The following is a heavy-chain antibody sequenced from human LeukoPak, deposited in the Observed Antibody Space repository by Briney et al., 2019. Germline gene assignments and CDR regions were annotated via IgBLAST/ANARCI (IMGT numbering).Heavy chain of an antibody. CDR2: ISSSSTI. CDR3: ARYGNSDDKSFDY. V-gene: IGHV3-48*02. CDR1: GFTFSRYS. J-gene: IGHJ4*02. Sequence: GGSLRLSCAPSGFTFSRYSMNWVRQAPGKGLEWVSYISSSSTIYYADSVKGRFTISRDNAKNSLYPQMNSLRDEDTAVYYCARYGNSDDKSFDYWGQGALVTVSS. D-gene: IGHD2/OR15-2a*01.